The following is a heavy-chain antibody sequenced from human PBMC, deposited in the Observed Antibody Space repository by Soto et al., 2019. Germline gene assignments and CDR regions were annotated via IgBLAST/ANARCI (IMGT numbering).Heavy chain of an antibody. D-gene: IGHD3-22*01. V-gene: IGHV2-5*02. CDR3: AHRLSSPYYYDSSGYYLRTWFDP. CDR1: GFSLSTSGVG. CDR2: IYWDDDK. Sequence: QITLKESGPTLVKPTQTLTLTCTFSGFSLSTSGVGVGWIRQPPGKALEWLALIYWDDDKRYSPSLKSRLTITKDTSKNQVVLTMTNMDPVDTATYYCAHRLSSPYYYDSSGYYLRTWFDPWGQGTLVTVSS. J-gene: IGHJ5*02.